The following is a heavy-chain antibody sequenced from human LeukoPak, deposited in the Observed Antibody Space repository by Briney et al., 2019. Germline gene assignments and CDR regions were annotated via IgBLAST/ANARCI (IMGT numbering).Heavy chain of an antibody. CDR3: AKQKSGSYPVDYFDY. V-gene: IGHV3-23*01. J-gene: IGHJ4*02. CDR1: GGSISNSSYY. CDR2: ISGSGGST. Sequence: ASETLSLTCIVSGGSISNSSYYWGWIRQPPGKGLEWVSAISGSGGSTYYADSVKGRFTISRDNSKNTLYLQMNSLRAEDTAVYYCAKQKSGSYPVDYFDYWGQGTLVTVSS. D-gene: IGHD1-26*01.